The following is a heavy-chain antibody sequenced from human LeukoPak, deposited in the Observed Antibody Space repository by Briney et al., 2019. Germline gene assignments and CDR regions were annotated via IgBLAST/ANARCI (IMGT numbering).Heavy chain of an antibody. J-gene: IGHJ4*02. Sequence: ASVKVSCKASGYTFTGYDMHWVRQAPGHGLEWMGWINPNSGGTNYAQKFQGRVTMTRDTSISTAYMVLSRLRSDDTAVYYCATSFDYGDYVLTFDYWGQGTLVTVSS. D-gene: IGHD4-17*01. V-gene: IGHV1-2*02. CDR3: ATSFDYGDYVLTFDY. CDR1: GYTFTGYD. CDR2: INPNSGGT.